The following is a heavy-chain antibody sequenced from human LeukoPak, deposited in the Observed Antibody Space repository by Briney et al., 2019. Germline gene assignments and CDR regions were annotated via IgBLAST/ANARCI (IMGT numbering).Heavy chain of an antibody. J-gene: IGHJ4*02. D-gene: IGHD4-11*01. CDR3: AFGVKRGTTVTH. V-gene: IGHV1-69*13. CDR1: GGTFSSYA. Sequence: SVKVSCKASGGTFSSYAISWVRQAPGQGLEWMGGIIPIFGTANYAQKFRGRVTITADESTSTAYMELSSLRSEDTAVYYCAFGVKRGTTVTHWGQGTLVTVSS. CDR2: IIPIFGTA.